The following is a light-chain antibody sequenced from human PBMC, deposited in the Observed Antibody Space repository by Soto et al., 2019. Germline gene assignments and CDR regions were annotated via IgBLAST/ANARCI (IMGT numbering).Light chain of an antibody. Sequence: QSVLTQPPSASGTPGQRVTISCSGSSSNIGSNTVNWYQQLPGTATKLLIYSNNQRPSGVPDRFSGSKSGTSASLAISGRQSEDEADYYCAAWDDSMNGPVFGGGTKLTVL. CDR1: SSNIGSNT. CDR2: SNN. V-gene: IGLV1-44*01. CDR3: AAWDDSMNGPV. J-gene: IGLJ3*02.